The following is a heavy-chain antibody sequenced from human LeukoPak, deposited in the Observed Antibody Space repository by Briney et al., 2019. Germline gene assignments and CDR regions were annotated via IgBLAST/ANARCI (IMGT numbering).Heavy chain of an antibody. CDR2: ISAYNGNT. Sequence: GASVKVSCKASAYTFRSYGISWVRQAPGQGLEWMGWISAYNGNTNYALKLQGRVTMTTDASTSTAYMELRSLRSDDTAVYYCARDVEWGWNDHYYYYGMDVWGQGTTVTVSS. V-gene: IGHV1-18*01. CDR3: ARDVEWGWNDHYYYYGMDV. CDR1: AYTFRSYG. J-gene: IGHJ6*02. D-gene: IGHD1-1*01.